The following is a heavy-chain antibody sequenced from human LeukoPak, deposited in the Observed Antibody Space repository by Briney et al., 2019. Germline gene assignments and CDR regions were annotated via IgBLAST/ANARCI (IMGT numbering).Heavy chain of an antibody. J-gene: IGHJ4*02. V-gene: IGHV3-30*18. CDR2: VSNDGGDK. D-gene: IGHD3/OR15-3a*01. CDR1: EFTFSSYA. CDR3: AKAHLLDWLLPFDY. Sequence: GRSLRLSCAASEFTFSSYAMHWVRHAPGKGLEWVALVSNDGGDKYYADSVKGRFTISRDNSKNTLYLQMNSLRGEDTGVYYCAKAHLLDWLLPFDYWGQGTLVTVSS.